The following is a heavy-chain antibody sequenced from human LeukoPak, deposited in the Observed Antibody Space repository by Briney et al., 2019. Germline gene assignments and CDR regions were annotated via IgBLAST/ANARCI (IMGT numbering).Heavy chain of an antibody. CDR3: ARHSWVNGYFDF. V-gene: IGHV4-59*08. J-gene: IGHJ4*02. CDR2: LYDGGST. D-gene: IGHD4-17*01. Sequence: SETLSLTCTVSGGSISSYYWSWVRQPPGKGLEWIGYLYDGGSTHYNPSLKSRVIISVGTSKNQFSLNLNSVTAADTAVYFCARHSWVNGYFDFWGQGTLVTVSS. CDR1: GGSISSYY.